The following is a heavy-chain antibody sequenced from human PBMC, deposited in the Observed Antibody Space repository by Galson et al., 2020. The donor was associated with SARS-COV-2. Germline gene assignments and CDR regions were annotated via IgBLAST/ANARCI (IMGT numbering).Heavy chain of an antibody. V-gene: IGHV4-31*01. D-gene: IGHD6-19*01. CDR2: IYYSGST. CDR1: GGPISSGDYY. Sequence: SDTLSLTCTVSGGPISSGDYYWSWNRQHPGKGLEGIGYIYYSGSTSYNPSLKSLVTISVDTSKNQFSLNLKSVSAADTAVYYCARTQVVRGWYDAFDIWGQGTMVTVSS. J-gene: IGHJ3*02. CDR3: ARTQVVRGWYDAFDI.